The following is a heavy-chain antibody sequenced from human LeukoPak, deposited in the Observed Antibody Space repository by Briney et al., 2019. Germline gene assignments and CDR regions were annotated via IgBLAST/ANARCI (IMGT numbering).Heavy chain of an antibody. Sequence: SETLSLTCTVSGGSISSSGYYWSWIRQYPGKGLEWIGFIYYTGSTDYKSTLKSRVIISVDTSTNQFSLELSSVTVADTAVYYCARGLYLEFDYWGQGTLVTVSS. V-gene: IGHV4-31*03. CDR2: IYYTGST. J-gene: IGHJ4*02. CDR3: ARGLYLEFDY. CDR1: GGSISSSGYY. D-gene: IGHD3-16*01.